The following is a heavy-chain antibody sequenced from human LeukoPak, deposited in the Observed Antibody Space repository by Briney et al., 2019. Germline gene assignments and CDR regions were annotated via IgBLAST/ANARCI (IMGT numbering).Heavy chain of an antibody. Sequence: GASVKVSCKASGYTFTSYYMHWVRQAPGQGLEWMGIINPSGGSTSYAQKFQGRVTMTRDTSTSTVYMELSSLRSEDTAVYYCARDLGRDLNAILRGVIYTFDFWGQGTLVTVSS. CDR2: INPSGGST. V-gene: IGHV1-46*01. CDR1: GYTFTSYY. CDR3: ARDLGRDLNAILRGVIYTFDF. D-gene: IGHD3-10*01. J-gene: IGHJ4*02.